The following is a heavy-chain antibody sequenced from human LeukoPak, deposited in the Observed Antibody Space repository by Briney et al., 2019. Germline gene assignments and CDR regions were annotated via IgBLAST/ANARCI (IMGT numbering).Heavy chain of an antibody. CDR1: GFTFSTYT. Sequence: GGSLRLSCAASGFTFSTYTMSWIRQAPGKGLEWVSYISSSGSTIYYADSVKGRFTISRDNAKNSLYLQMNSLRAEDTAVYYCARDFWSGRSTEYNWFDPWGQGTLDTVSS. J-gene: IGHJ5*02. CDR2: ISSSGSTI. V-gene: IGHV3-11*04. D-gene: IGHD3-3*01. CDR3: ARDFWSGRSTEYNWFDP.